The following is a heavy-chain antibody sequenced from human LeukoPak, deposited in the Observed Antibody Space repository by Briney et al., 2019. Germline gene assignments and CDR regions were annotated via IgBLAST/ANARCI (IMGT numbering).Heavy chain of an antibody. V-gene: IGHV4-30-2*01. CDR2: IYHSGST. J-gene: IGHJ6*04. Sequence: SQTLSLTCAVSGGSISSGGYSWSWIRQPPGKGLEWIGYIYHSGSTYYNPSLKSRVTIPVDRSKNQFSLKLSSVTAADTAVYYCARGEYGSGSYYTYYYYGMDVWGKGTTVTVSS. CDR1: GGSISSGGYS. D-gene: IGHD3-10*01. CDR3: ARGEYGSGSYYTYYYYGMDV.